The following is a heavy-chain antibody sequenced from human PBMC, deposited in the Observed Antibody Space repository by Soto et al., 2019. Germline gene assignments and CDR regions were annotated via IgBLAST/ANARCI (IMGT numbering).Heavy chain of an antibody. CDR3: GKASSTLAWYLGGIDC. Sequence: PGGSLRLSCAASGFTLSSYSMNWVRQAPGKGLEWVSVVSGSGDTTYYADSVRGRFTVSRDNSKNTLYLEMSSLRAADTAVYYCGKASSTLAWYLGGIDCWGNGTMVTVSS. D-gene: IGHD3-16*01. J-gene: IGHJ4*01. CDR2: VSGSGDTT. V-gene: IGHV3-23*01. CDR1: GFTLSSYS.